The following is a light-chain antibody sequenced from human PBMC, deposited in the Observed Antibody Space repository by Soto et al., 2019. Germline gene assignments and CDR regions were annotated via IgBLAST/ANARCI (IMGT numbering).Light chain of an antibody. J-gene: IGLJ1*01. Sequence: QSALTQPPSASGSPGQSVTISCTGTSSDIGAYNYVSWYQQHPGKVPKLIIHEVTKRPSGVPDRFSASKSGNTASLTVSGLQAEDEADYYCSSHGAANNSYVFGTGTKVTVL. V-gene: IGLV2-8*01. CDR1: SSDIGAYNY. CDR3: SSHGAANNSYV. CDR2: EVT.